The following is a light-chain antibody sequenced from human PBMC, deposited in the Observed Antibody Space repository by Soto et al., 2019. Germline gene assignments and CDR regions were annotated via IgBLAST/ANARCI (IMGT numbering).Light chain of an antibody. CDR2: TVS. CDR3: QQCGSTPWT. CDR1: QTISSNF. J-gene: IGKJ1*01. Sequence: EIVLTQSPGTLSLSPGDTATLSCRASQTISSNFLSWYQQKPGQAPRLLIYTVSTRATGIPDRVSGSGSGTNFTLTISRREPDDFAVYHCQQCGSTPWTFGQGTKVEIK. V-gene: IGKV3-20*01.